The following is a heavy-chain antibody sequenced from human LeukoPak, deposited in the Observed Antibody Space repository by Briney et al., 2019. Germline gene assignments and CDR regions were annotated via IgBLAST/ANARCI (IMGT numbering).Heavy chain of an antibody. CDR3: ARVTRDDYYDSSGYYPTSDY. Sequence: ASVKVSCKASGYSFTSYDINWVRQATGQGLEWMGWMNPNSGNTGYAQKFQGRVTITRNTSISTAYMELSSLRSEDTAVYYCARVTRDDYYDSSGYYPTSDYWGQGTLVTVSS. V-gene: IGHV1-8*03. D-gene: IGHD3-22*01. CDR2: MNPNSGNT. CDR1: GYSFTSYD. J-gene: IGHJ4*02.